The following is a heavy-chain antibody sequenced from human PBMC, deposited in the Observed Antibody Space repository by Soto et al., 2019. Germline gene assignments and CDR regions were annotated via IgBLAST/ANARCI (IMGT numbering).Heavy chain of an antibody. CDR3: ARGRVDYSRGRRHGEQTYYFDY. J-gene: IGHJ4*02. CDR2: MNPNSGNT. D-gene: IGHD4-4*01. Sequence: ASVKVSCKASGYTFTRYDINWVRQATGQGLEWMGWMNPNSGNTGYAQKFQGRVTMTRNTSISTAYMELSSLRSEDTAVYYCARGRVDYSRGRRHGEQTYYFDYWGQGTLVTVSS. CDR1: GYTFTRYD. V-gene: IGHV1-8*01.